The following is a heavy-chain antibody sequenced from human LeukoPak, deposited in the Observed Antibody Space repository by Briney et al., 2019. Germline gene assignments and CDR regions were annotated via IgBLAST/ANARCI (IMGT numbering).Heavy chain of an antibody. Sequence: ASVKVSCKASGYTFTSYGISWVRQAPGQGLEWMGWISAYNGNTNYAQKLQGRVTMTTDTSTSTAYMELRSLRSDDTAVYYCARDGQAAIVATSYYYYYGMDVWGQGTTVTVSS. CDR1: GYTFTSYG. CDR3: ARDGQAAIVATSYYYYYGMDV. V-gene: IGHV1-18*01. CDR2: ISAYNGNT. D-gene: IGHD5-12*01. J-gene: IGHJ6*02.